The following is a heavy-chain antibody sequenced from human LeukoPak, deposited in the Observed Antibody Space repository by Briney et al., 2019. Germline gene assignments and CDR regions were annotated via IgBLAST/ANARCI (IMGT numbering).Heavy chain of an antibody. CDR2: IYTSGST. V-gene: IGHV4-61*02. CDR3: ARIIPDSSGWYGGAFDI. Sequence: SQTLSLTCTVSGGFISSGSYYWSWIRQPAGMGLEWIGRIYTSGSTNYNPPLKSRVTISVDTSKNQFSLKLSSVTAADTAVYYCARIIPDSSGWYGGAFDIWGQGTMVTVSS. CDR1: GGFISSGSYY. D-gene: IGHD6-19*01. J-gene: IGHJ3*02.